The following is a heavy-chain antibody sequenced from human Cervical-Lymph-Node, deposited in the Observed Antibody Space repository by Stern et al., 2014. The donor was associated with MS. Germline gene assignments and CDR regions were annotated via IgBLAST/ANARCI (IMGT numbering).Heavy chain of an antibody. Sequence: VQLVESGGGVVQPGKSLRLSCAASGLTLSNKGMNWVRQAPGKGLEWVALIGYDGINKYYADSVKGRFTISRDTSNNSLFLQMNSLRAEDTAVYYCAGGGGWTSAHWGQGTLVTVSS. D-gene: IGHD3-16*01. CDR3: AGGGGWTSAH. J-gene: IGHJ1*01. V-gene: IGHV3-33*01. CDR2: IGYDGINK. CDR1: GLTLSNKG.